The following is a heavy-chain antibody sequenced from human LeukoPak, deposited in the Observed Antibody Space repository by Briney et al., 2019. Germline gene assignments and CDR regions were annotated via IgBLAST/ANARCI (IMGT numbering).Heavy chain of an antibody. J-gene: IGHJ4*02. D-gene: IGHD2-8*01. CDR2: IKQDGSEK. CDR1: GFTFSSYW. CDR3: ARVNYCTNGVCYGEFVDY. V-gene: IGHV3-7*01. Sequence: GGSLRLSCAASGFTFSSYWMSWVRQAPGKGLEWVANIKQDGSEKYYVDSVKGRFTISRDNAKNSLYLQMNSLRAEDTAVYYCARVNYCTNGVCYGEFVDYWGQGTLVTVSS.